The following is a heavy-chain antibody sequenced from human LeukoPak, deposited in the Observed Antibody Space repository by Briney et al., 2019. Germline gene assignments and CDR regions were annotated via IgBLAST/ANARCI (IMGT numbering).Heavy chain of an antibody. CDR3: ARVSCSGGSCHFDY. V-gene: IGHV4-61*02. CDR1: GGSISSGSYY. CDR2: IYTSGST. D-gene: IGHD2-15*01. J-gene: IGHJ4*02. Sequence: SETLSLTCTVSGGSISSGSYYWSWIRQPAGKGLEWIGRIYTSGSTNYNPSLKSRVTISVDTSKNQFSLKLSSVTAADTAVYYCARVSCSGGSCHFDYWGQGTLVTVSS.